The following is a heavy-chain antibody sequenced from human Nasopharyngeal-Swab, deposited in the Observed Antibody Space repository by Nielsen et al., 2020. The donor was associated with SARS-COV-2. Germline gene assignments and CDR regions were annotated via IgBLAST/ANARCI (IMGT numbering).Heavy chain of an antibody. J-gene: IGHJ4*02. Sequence: WVRQAPGQGLEWMGIINPSGGSTGYAQKFQGRVTMTRDTSTSTVYMELSSLRSEDTAVYYCARDGSRDIVVVVAATTSCYFDYWGQGTLVTVSS. CDR2: INPSGGST. D-gene: IGHD2-15*01. CDR3: ARDGSRDIVVVVAATTSCYFDY. V-gene: IGHV1-46*01.